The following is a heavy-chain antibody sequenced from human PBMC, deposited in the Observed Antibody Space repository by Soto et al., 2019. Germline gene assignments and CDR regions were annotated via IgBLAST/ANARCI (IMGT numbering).Heavy chain of an antibody. Sequence: QVRLQESGPGLVKPAETLSLTCTISGGSVGGPSYYWSWIRQPPGKTLEWIGYVYYRGNTNYNPALSGRVTISVDTPRNQFFLQLPSVTAADTAIYYCARDVSTTSPWFDPWGPGTLVVVSS. D-gene: IGHD3-10*01. V-gene: IGHV4-61*01. CDR1: GGSVGGPSYY. CDR3: ARDVSTTSPWFDP. J-gene: IGHJ5*02. CDR2: VYYRGNT.